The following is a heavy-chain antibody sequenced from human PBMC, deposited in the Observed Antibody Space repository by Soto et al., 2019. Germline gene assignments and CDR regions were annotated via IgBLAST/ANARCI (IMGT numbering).Heavy chain of an antibody. CDR2: IYYDGST. D-gene: IGHD2-21*01. V-gene: IGHV4-39*01. J-gene: IGHJ4*02. CDR1: GASISSSSFY. Sequence: SETLSLTCTVSGASISSSSFYWGWIRQPPGKGLESIANIYYDGSTYYNPSLKSRVTISFDTSKNQFSLKLSSVTAADTAVYHCARSHILPRFFMYPNNYWGQGTPFTFSP. CDR3: ARSHILPRFFMYPNNY.